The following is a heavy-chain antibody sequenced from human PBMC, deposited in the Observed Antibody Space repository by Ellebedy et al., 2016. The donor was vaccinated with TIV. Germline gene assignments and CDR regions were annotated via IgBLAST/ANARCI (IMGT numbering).Heavy chain of an antibody. V-gene: IGHV3-23*01. CDR1: AFNVRTYA. J-gene: IGHJ4*02. D-gene: IGHD3-22*01. Sequence: PGGSLRLSCAASAFNVRTYAMSWVRQAPGKGLEWVSTISNTGSRTYYADSVEGRFIISRDNSKKTLYLQMNSLRAEDTAVYYCAKGRGGGSDSSAPRYYFDYWGLGTLVTVSS. CDR3: AKGRGGGSDSSAPRYYFDY. CDR2: ISNTGSRT.